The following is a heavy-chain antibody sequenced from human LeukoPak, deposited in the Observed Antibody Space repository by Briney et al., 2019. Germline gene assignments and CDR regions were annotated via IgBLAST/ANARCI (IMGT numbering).Heavy chain of an antibody. CDR3: ARGGTSGWRTPNDDY. J-gene: IGHJ4*02. Sequence: ASVKVSCKAFGYTFTSNYMHWVRQAPGQGLEWMGVISPSGGSTTYAQKFQGRVTLTRDMSTSTDYLELSSLRSEDTAVYYCARGGTSGWRTPNDDYWGQGTLVTVSS. CDR2: ISPSGGST. CDR1: GYTFTSNY. D-gene: IGHD6-19*01. V-gene: IGHV1-46*01.